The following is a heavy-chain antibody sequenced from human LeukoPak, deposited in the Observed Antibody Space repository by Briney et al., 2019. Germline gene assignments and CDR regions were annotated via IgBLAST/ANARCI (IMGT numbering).Heavy chain of an antibody. J-gene: IGHJ6*03. CDR1: GYTLTELS. D-gene: IGHD6-6*01. CDR2: FDPEDGEA. CDR3: ARDGIAARGAILGYYYYMDV. Sequence: ASVKVSCKVSGYTLTELSMHWVRQAPGKGLEWMGGFDPEDGEAIYAQKFQGRVTMTEDTSTDTAYMELSSLRSEDTAVYYCARDGIAARGAILGYYYYMDVWGKGTTVTVSS. V-gene: IGHV1-24*01.